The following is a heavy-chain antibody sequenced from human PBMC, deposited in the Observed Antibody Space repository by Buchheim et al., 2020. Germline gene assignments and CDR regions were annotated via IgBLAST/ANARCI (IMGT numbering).Heavy chain of an antibody. Sequence: EVLLLESGGGLVQPGGSLRLSCAASGFSFDDYTMSWVRQAPGKGLEWVSSIRGPGYTTYYTDSVKGRFTISRDNSKNTLYLQMDSLRVEDAALYYCVKDGGYGWFADSWGQGTL. CDR1: GFSFDDYT. D-gene: IGHD6-19*01. CDR3: VKDGGYGWFADS. J-gene: IGHJ4*02. V-gene: IGHV3-23*01. CDR2: IRGPGYTT.